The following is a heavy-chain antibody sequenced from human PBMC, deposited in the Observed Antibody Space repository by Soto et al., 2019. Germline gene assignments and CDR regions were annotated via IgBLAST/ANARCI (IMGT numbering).Heavy chain of an antibody. D-gene: IGHD2-2*01. J-gene: IGHJ6*02. Sequence: PSETLSLTCAVYGGSFSGYYWSWIRQPPGKGLEWIGEINHSGSTNYNPSLKSRVTISVDTSKNQFSLKLSSVTAADTAVYYCARRTVVVPAAQYYYYYYGMDVWGQGTTVTVSS. CDR1: GGSFSGYY. V-gene: IGHV4-34*01. CDR3: ARRTVVVPAAQYYYYYYGMDV. CDR2: INHSGST.